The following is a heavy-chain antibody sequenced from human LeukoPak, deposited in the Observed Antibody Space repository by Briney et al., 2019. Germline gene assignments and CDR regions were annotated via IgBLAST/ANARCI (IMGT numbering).Heavy chain of an antibody. Sequence: GGSLRLSCAASGFTFSSYAMSWVRQAPGKGLEWVSAISGSGGSTYYADSVKGRFTISRDNSKNTLYLQMNSLRAEDTAVHYCAKVCSSSWYYYYYGMDVWGQGTTVTVSS. V-gene: IGHV3-23*01. D-gene: IGHD6-13*01. J-gene: IGHJ6*02. CDR1: GFTFSSYA. CDR2: ISGSGGST. CDR3: AKVCSSSWYYYYYGMDV.